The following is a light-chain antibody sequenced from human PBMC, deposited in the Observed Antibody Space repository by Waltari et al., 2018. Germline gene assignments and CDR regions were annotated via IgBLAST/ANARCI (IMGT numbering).Light chain of an antibody. J-gene: IGLJ3*02. CDR1: SRNIGSYNL. Sequence: QSALIQPASVSGSPGQSITISCTGTSRNIGSYNLFSWYHQSPGKAPKVMIYEVYKRPSGVSNRFSGSKSGNTASLTISGLQAEDETDYYCCSYAGSNSWVFGGGTKVTVL. CDR2: EVY. CDR3: CSYAGSNSWV. V-gene: IGLV2-23*02.